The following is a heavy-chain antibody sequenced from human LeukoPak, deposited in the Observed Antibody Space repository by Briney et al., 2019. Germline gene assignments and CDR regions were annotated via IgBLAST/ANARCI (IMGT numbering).Heavy chain of an antibody. J-gene: IGHJ4*02. V-gene: IGHV3-48*02. CDR3: ARRYGHSSDY. CDR1: GFTFSSYN. Sequence: PGGSLRLSCAASGFTFSSYNMNWVRQAPGKGLEWVSYISSSSTIYCADSVKGRFTISRDNAKNSLYLQMNSLRDEDTGVYYCARRYGHSSDYWGQGTLVTVSS. CDR2: ISSSSTI. D-gene: IGHD5-18*01.